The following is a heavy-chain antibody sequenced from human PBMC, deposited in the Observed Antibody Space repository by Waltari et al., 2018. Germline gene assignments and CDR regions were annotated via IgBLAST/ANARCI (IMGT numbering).Heavy chain of an antibody. D-gene: IGHD3-10*01. CDR2: IYRSWDS. Sequence: QVKLQESGPGLVKPLGTLSLTCTVSGDSLTTNNWWSWVRQSPGKGLEWIGEIYRSWDSNYNPSLQSRVTISLDKSKNQISLRLTSVTAADTAVYYCAKVRVPAVMFNWFDPWGQGTLVTVSS. V-gene: IGHV4-4*02. CDR1: GDSLTTNNW. CDR3: AKVRVPAVMFNWFDP. J-gene: IGHJ5*02.